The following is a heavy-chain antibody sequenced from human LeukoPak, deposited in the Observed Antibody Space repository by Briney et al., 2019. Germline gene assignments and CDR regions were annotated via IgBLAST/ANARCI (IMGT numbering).Heavy chain of an antibody. CDR3: ARARNYGSGAPPQH. CDR1: GFTFSSYA. J-gene: IGHJ4*02. V-gene: IGHV3-64*01. Sequence: PGGSLRLSCAASGFTFSSYAMHWVRQAPGKGLEYVSAISSNGGSTYYANSVKGRFTISRDNSKNTLYLQMGSLRAEDVAVYYCARARNYGSGAPPQHWGQGTLVTVSS. D-gene: IGHD3-10*01. CDR2: ISSNGGST.